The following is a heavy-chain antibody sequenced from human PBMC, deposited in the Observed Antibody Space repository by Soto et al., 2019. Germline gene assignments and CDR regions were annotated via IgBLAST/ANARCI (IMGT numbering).Heavy chain of an antibody. J-gene: IGHJ6*02. CDR3: ARVGYSSPAKGDGMDV. V-gene: IGHV1-3*01. Sequence: WASVKVSCKASGYTFTSYAMHWVRQAPGQRLEWMGWINAGNGNTKYSQKFQGRVTITRDTSASTAYMELSSLRSEDTAVYYCARVGYSSPAKGDGMDVWGQGTKVTVYS. CDR1: GYTFTSYA. D-gene: IGHD6-13*01. CDR2: INAGNGNT.